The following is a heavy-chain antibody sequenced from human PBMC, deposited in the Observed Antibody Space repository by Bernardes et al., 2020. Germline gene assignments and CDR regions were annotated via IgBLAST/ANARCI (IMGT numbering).Heavy chain of an antibody. Sequence: TLSLTCAVYGGSFSGYYWSWIRQPPGKGLEWIGEINHSGSTNYNPSLKSRVTISVDTSKNQFSLKLSSVTAADTAVYYCARRRVRGVISPWGQGTLVTVSS. V-gene: IGHV4-34*01. D-gene: IGHD3-10*01. CDR1: GGSFSGYY. CDR3: ARRRVRGVISP. CDR2: INHSGST. J-gene: IGHJ5*02.